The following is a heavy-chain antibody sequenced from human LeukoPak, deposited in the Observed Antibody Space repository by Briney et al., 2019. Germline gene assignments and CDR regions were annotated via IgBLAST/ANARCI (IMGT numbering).Heavy chain of an antibody. J-gene: IGHJ4*02. V-gene: IGHV3-30*18. D-gene: IGHD3-10*01. CDR3: AKDSDYYGSGSYYPHTTYYFGY. Sequence: GGSLRLSCAASGFTFSSYGMHWVRQAPGKGLEWVAVISYDGSNKYYADSVKGRFTISRDNSKNTLYLQMNSLRAEDTAVYYCAKDSDYYGSGSYYPHTTYYFGYWGQGTLVTVSS. CDR2: ISYDGSNK. CDR1: GFTFSSYG.